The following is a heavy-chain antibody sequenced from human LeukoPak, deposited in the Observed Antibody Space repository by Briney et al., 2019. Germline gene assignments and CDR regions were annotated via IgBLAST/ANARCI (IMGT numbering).Heavy chain of an antibody. Sequence: PGRSLRLSCAASGFTFSSYGMHWVRQAPGKGLEWVAVISYDGSNKCYADSVKGRFTISRDNSKNTLYLQMNSLRAEDTAVYYCAKDRSGSHDYWGQGTLVTVSS. CDR2: ISYDGSNK. D-gene: IGHD1-26*01. CDR3: AKDRSGSHDY. CDR1: GFTFSSYG. V-gene: IGHV3-30*18. J-gene: IGHJ4*02.